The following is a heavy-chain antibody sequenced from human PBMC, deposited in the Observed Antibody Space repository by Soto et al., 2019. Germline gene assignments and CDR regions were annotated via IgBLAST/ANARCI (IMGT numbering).Heavy chain of an antibody. D-gene: IGHD1-20*01. CDR2: IYWNDDK. V-gene: IGHV2-5*01. CDR3: ARRRGYNWNNPAFDY. CDR1: GFSLSTSGVG. J-gene: IGHJ4*02. Sequence: GPTLVNPTQTLTLTCTFSGFSLSTSGVGVGWIRQPPGKAREWLALIYWNDDKKYSPSLKSRLGITKDTFRNQVVLTMTNVDPLDTATYYCARRRGYNWNNPAFDYWGQGALVTVSS.